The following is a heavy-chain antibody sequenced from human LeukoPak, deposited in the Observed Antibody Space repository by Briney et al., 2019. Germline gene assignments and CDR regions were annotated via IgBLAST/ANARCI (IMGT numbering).Heavy chain of an antibody. CDR1: GGSISTTTYY. J-gene: IGHJ3*02. Sequence: SETLSLTCIVSGGSISTTTYYWDWIRQPPGKGLESIGSIYYSGSTYYTPSLKSRVTISIDTSKNQFSLKLISVTAADTAVYFCARHCSDSNCYRLDAFDIWGQGTLVTVSS. V-gene: IGHV4-39*01. D-gene: IGHD2-15*01. CDR3: ARHCSDSNCYRLDAFDI. CDR2: IYYSGST.